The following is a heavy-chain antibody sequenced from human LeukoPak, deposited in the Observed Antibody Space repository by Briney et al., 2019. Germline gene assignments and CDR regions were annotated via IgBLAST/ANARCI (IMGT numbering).Heavy chain of an antibody. CDR2: ISSSSTYI. V-gene: IGHV3-21*03. Sequence: GGSLRLSCAASGFTFSSYTMNWVRQAPGKGLEWVSSISSSSTYIYFADSVKGRFTISRDNAKNSLYLQMNSLKTDDTAAYYCAKYSSSSNFYYGMDVWGQGTTVTVSS. J-gene: IGHJ6*02. CDR1: GFTFSSYT. D-gene: IGHD6-6*01. CDR3: AKYSSSSNFYYGMDV.